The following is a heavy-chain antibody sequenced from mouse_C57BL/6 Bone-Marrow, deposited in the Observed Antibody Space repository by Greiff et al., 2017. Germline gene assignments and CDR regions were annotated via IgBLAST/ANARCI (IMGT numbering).Heavy chain of an antibody. Sequence: VQLQQPGAELVRPGASVKLSCKASGYTFTDYYIHWVKQRPGQGLEWIARIYPGSGNTYYNEKFKGKATLTAEKSSSTAYMQLSSLTSEDSAVSFCARTYYINCGLLFCDYWGQGTTLTVSS. V-gene: IGHV1-76*01. CDR1: GYTFTDYY. CDR2: IYPGSGNT. CDR3: ARTYYINCGLLFCDY. J-gene: IGHJ2*01. D-gene: IGHD2-5*01.